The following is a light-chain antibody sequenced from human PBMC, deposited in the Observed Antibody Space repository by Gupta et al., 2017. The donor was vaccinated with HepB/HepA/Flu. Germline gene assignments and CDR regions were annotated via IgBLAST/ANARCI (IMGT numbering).Light chain of an antibody. Sequence: DTELTQSPIILSVSPGDRVTLSCRTSQNVGTNLAWYQQKVGQAPRLLVFGASSRATGIPARFIGSGSETEFSLIISSLQSEDFALYFCQQYDRWPLSFGGGTRV. CDR1: QNVGTN. CDR2: GAS. J-gene: IGKJ4*01. V-gene: IGKV3-15*01. CDR3: QQYDRWPLS.